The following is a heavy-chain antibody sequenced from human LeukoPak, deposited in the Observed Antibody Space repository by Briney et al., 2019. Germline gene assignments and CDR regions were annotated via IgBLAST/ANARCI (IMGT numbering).Heavy chain of an antibody. Sequence: GGSLRLSCAASGFTFSSYWMSWVRQAPGKGLEWVANIKQDGSEKYYVDSVKGRFTISRDNAKNSLYLQMNSLRAEDTAVYYCARDPQLLWFGELLENNWFDPWGQGTLVTVSS. D-gene: IGHD3-10*01. V-gene: IGHV3-7*01. J-gene: IGHJ5*02. CDR1: GFTFSSYW. CDR3: ARDPQLLWFGELLENNWFDP. CDR2: IKQDGSEK.